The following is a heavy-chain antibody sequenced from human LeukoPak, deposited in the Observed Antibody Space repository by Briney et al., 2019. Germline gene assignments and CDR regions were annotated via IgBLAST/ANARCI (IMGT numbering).Heavy chain of an antibody. D-gene: IGHD3-22*01. CDR2: INHSGST. J-gene: IGHJ1*01. V-gene: IGHV4-34*01. CDR3: ARVEGYYDSSGYHTGYFQH. CDR1: GGSFSGYY. Sequence: SETLSLTCAVYGGSFSGYYWSWIRQPPGKGLEWNGEINHSGSTNYNPSLKSRVTISVDTSKNQFSLKLSSVTAADTAVYYCARVEGYYDSSGYHTGYFQHWGQGTLVTVSS.